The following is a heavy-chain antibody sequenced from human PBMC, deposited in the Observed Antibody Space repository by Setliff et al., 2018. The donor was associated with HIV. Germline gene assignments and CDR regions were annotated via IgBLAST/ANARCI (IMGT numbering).Heavy chain of an antibody. CDR1: GYTFTSYA. D-gene: IGHD2-8*02. J-gene: IGHJ6*03. Sequence: ASVKVSCKASGYTFTSYAIHWVRQAPGQRLEWMGWINAGNGDTKYSQKFQGRVTITTDTSTSTAYMELRNLRSDDTAVYYCARVQVGDPYYSYYYMDVWGEGTTVTVSS. CDR3: ARVQVGDPYYSYYYMDV. V-gene: IGHV1-3*01. CDR2: INAGNGDT.